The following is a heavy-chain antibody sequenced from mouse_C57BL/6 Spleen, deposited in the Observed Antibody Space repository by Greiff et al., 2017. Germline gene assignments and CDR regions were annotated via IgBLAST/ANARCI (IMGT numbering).Heavy chain of an antibody. D-gene: IGHD3-2*02. J-gene: IGHJ2*01. CDR3: ARNTAQAPDY. CDR1: GYTFTSYW. CDR2: IDPSDSYT. V-gene: IGHV1-69*01. Sequence: QVQLQQPGAELVMPGASVKLSCKASGYTFTSYWMHWVKQRPGQGLEWIGEIDPSDSYTNYNQKFKGKSTLTVDKSSSTAYMQLSSLTSEDSAVYYCARNTAQAPDYWGQGTTLTVSS.